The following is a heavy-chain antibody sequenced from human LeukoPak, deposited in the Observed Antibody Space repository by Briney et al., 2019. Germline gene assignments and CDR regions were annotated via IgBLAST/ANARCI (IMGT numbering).Heavy chain of an antibody. Sequence: PSETLSLTCTVSGGSISSGSYYWGWIRQPAGKGLEWIGRIYTSGSTNYNPSLKSRVTISVDTSKNQFSLKLSSVTAAGTAVYYCAGDSAQFWSGYAFDIWGQGTMVTDSS. CDR3: AGDSAQFWSGYAFDI. CDR2: IYTSGST. D-gene: IGHD3-3*01. V-gene: IGHV4-61*02. J-gene: IGHJ3*02. CDR1: GGSISSGSYY.